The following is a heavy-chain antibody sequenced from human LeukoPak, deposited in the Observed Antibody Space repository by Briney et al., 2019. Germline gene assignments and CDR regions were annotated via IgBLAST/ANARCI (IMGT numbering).Heavy chain of an antibody. J-gene: IGHJ6*02. V-gene: IGHV1-46*01. CDR2: INPSGGST. CDR3: ARVKQQLGHYYYYGMDV. Sequence: GASVTVSFKASGYTFTSYYMHWVRQAPGQGLEWMGIINPSGGSTSYVQKFQGRVTMTRDTSTSTVYMELSSLRSEDTAVYYCARVKQQLGHYYYYGMDVWGQGTTVTVSS. D-gene: IGHD6-13*01. CDR1: GYTFTSYY.